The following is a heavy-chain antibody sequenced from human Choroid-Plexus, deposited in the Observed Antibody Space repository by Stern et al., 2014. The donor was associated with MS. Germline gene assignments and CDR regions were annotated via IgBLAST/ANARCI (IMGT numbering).Heavy chain of an antibody. D-gene: IGHD2/OR15-2a*01. V-gene: IGHV3-30*18. CDR3: AKDRQYLTYFFDH. J-gene: IGHJ5*02. Sequence: VQLVESGGGVVQPGRPLRLSCVASGFTCGSCAMHWVRPAPGKGLEWVAGVSYDGSNKYYADSVKGRFTISRDNSQNTLYMQMSSLRPEDTAVYYCAKDRQYLTYFFDHWGQGSLVTVSS. CDR2: VSYDGSNK. CDR1: GFTCGSCA.